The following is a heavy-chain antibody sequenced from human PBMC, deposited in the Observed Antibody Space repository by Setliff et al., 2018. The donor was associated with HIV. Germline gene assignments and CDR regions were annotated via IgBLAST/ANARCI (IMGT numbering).Heavy chain of an antibody. CDR1: GGSISGDF. J-gene: IGHJ6*02. CDR2: THASGTT. Sequence: SETLSLTCTVSGGSISGDFWTWIRQPAGEGLGWIGRTHASGTTQCEPSLKNRCSMSIDTSKNQFSLKLSSVTAADTAVYYCARAMRGVVVTNMYYYYGMDVWGQGTTVTVSS. V-gene: IGHV4-4*07. D-gene: IGHD2-21*02. CDR3: ARAMRGVVVTNMYYYYGMDV.